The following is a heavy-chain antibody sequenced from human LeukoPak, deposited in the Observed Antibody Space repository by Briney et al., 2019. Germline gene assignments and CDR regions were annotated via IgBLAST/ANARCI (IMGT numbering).Heavy chain of an antibody. Sequence: ASVKVSCKASGCTFTSYYIHWVRQAPGQGLEWMGIINPSGGSTSYAQKFQGRVTMTRDTSTSTVYMELSSLRSEDTAVYYCARVGDSSGYYRDAFDIWGQGTMVSVSS. CDR3: ARVGDSSGYYRDAFDI. CDR2: INPSGGST. J-gene: IGHJ3*02. V-gene: IGHV1-46*01. D-gene: IGHD3-22*01. CDR1: GCTFTSYY.